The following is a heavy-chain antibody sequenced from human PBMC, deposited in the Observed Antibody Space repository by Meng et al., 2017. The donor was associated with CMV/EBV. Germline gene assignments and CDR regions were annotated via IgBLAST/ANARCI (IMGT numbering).Heavy chain of an antibody. CDR1: GGTFSSYA. CDR3: ASWYDYGMDV. J-gene: IGHJ6*02. Sequence: SVKVSCKASGGTFSSYAISWVRQAPGQGLEWMGGIIPIFGIANYAQKFQGRVTITTDESTSTAYMELSSLRSEDTAVYYCASWYDYGMDVWGQGTTVTVSS. V-gene: IGHV1-69*05. CDR2: IIPIFGIA.